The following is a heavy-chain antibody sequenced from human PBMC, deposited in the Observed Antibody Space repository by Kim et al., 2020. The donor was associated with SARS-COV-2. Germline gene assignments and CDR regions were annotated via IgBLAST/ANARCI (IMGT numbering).Heavy chain of an antibody. D-gene: IGHD3-10*01. V-gene: IGHV4-59*01. CDR3: ARALDGSGSVPGY. J-gene: IGHJ4*02. Sequence: NPSLKSRVTISGDTSKNQCSLKLSSVTAADTAVYYWARALDGSGSVPGYWGQGTLVTVSS.